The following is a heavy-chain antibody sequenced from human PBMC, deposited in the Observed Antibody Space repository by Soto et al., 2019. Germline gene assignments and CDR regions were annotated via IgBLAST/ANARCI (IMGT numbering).Heavy chain of an antibody. CDR2: IWYDGNNK. J-gene: IGHJ4*02. CDR3: ARGGFWRDN. CDR1: GFTFSSHP. Sequence: QVQLVESGGGVVQSGRSLRLSCAASGFTFSSHPMHWVRQAPGKGLEWVAVIWYDGNNKFYADSVKGRFTISRDNSKNTLYLQMNSLRPEDTAVYYCARGGFWRDNWGQGTLVTVSS. D-gene: IGHD3-3*01. V-gene: IGHV3-33*01.